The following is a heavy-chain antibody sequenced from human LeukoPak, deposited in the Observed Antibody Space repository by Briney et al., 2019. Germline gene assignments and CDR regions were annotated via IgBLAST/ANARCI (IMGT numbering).Heavy chain of an antibody. V-gene: IGHV1-46*01. J-gene: IGHJ4*02. Sequence: ASVKVSCKASGYTFTSYYMHWVRQAPGQGLEWMGIINPSGGSTSYAQKFQGRVTMTRGMSTSTVYMELSSLRSEDTAVYYCARDSVPTPFDYWGQGTLVTVSS. CDR2: INPSGGST. CDR1: GYTFTSYY. CDR3: ARDSVPTPFDY.